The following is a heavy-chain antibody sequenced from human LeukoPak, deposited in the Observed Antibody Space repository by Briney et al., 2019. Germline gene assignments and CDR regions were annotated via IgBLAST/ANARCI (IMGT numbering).Heavy chain of an antibody. CDR1: GFSFSNAG. Sequence: GGSLRLSCTASGFSFSNAGVIWVRMAPGQGLGWVGRITNKVDGGNRDYAAPVKGRFTISRDDSKTTVYLQKNSLKTEHTAVYFCTGFETSGPDAFDIWGRGTMVTVSS. J-gene: IGHJ3*02. D-gene: IGHD5-12*01. CDR2: ITNKVDGGNR. CDR3: TGFETSGPDAFDI. V-gene: IGHV3-15*01.